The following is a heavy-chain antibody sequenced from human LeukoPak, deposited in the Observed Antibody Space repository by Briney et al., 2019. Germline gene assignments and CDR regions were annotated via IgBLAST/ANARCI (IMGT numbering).Heavy chain of an antibody. Sequence: QAGGSLRLSCAASGFTFSSYGVHWVRQAPGKGLEWVSAISGSGGSTYYADSVKGRFTISRDNSKNTLYLQMNSLRAEDTAVYYCAKVLNRVQLWQIYYFDYWGQGTLVTVSS. D-gene: IGHD5-18*01. V-gene: IGHV3-23*01. CDR1: GFTFSSYG. J-gene: IGHJ4*02. CDR3: AKVLNRVQLWQIYYFDY. CDR2: ISGSGGST.